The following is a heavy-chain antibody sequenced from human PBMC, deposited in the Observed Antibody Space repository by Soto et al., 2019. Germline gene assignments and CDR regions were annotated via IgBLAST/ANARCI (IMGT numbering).Heavy chain of an antibody. J-gene: IGHJ4*02. V-gene: IGHV3-7*01. CDR1: GFTFSSYW. CDR3: AIDAWPRPNSIFGVVTCAPTDY. CDR2: IKQDGSEK. Sequence: GGSLRLSCAASGFTFSSYWMNWVRQAPGKGLEWVANIKQDGSEKYYVDSVKGRFTISRDNAKNSLYLQMNSLRAEDTAVYYCAIDAWPRPNSIFGVVTCAPTDYWGQGNLVTVSS. D-gene: IGHD3-3*01.